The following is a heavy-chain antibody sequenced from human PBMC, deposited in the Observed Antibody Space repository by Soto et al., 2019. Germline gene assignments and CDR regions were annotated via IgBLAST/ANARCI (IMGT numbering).Heavy chain of an antibody. J-gene: IGHJ6*02. D-gene: IGHD4-17*01. V-gene: IGHV3-30*18. CDR1: GFTVSAFG. CDR2: ASYGGGTK. Sequence: QMQLVESGGDVVQPGTSLRLSCVASGFTVSAFGMHRVRQAPGKGLEWVAIASYGGGTKYYGASVQGGFTISRDNSRDTLYTQMNSLRDEDTAVYYCAKGPLRLPDDGDYADSAYGMGVWGHGTTVTVSS. CDR3: AKGPLRLPDDGDYADSAYGMGV.